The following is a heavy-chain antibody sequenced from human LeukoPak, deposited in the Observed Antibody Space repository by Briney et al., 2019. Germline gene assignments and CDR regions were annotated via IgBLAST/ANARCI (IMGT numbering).Heavy chain of an antibody. CDR1: GGSISSSSYY. CDR3: ARRRKYQLLYHHFDY. CDR2: IYYSGST. Sequence: PSETLSLTCTVSGGSISSSSYYWGWIRQPPGKGLEWIGSIYYSGSTYYNPSLKSRVTISVDTSKNQFSLKLSSVTAADTAVYYCARRRKYQLLYHHFDYWGQGTLVTVSS. V-gene: IGHV4-39*01. D-gene: IGHD2-2*02. J-gene: IGHJ4*02.